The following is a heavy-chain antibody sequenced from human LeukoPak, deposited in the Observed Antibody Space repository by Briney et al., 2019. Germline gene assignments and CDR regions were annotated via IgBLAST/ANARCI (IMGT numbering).Heavy chain of an antibody. CDR2: ISYDGSDK. D-gene: IGHD5-12*01. Sequence: GRSLRLSCAASGFTFSSYGMHWVRQAPGKGLEWVAVISYDGSDKYYADSVKGRFTISRDNSKNTLYLQMNSLRAEDTAVYYCAKGDPSGYAYYDGMDVWGKGTTVTVSS. V-gene: IGHV3-30*18. J-gene: IGHJ6*04. CDR3: AKGDPSGYAYYDGMDV. CDR1: GFTFSSYG.